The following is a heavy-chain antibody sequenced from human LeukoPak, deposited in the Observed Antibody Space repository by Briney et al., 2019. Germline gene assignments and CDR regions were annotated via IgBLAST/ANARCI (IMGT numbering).Heavy chain of an antibody. Sequence: GGSLRLSCAASGFTFSSYWMTWVRQAPGRGLEWVANIKQDGSEKYYVDSVKGRFTISRDNAKNSLYLQMNSLRTEDTAVYYCARDSSGAFDHWGQGTLVTVSS. D-gene: IGHD3-10*01. CDR3: ARDSSGAFDH. CDR2: IKQDGSEK. J-gene: IGHJ4*02. CDR1: GFTFSSYW. V-gene: IGHV3-7*03.